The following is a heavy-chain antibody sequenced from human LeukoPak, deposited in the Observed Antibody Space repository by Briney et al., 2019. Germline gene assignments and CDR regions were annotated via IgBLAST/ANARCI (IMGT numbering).Heavy chain of an antibody. CDR1: GFTFSSYA. CDR3: APHPTLAVAVPTDY. J-gene: IGHJ4*02. V-gene: IGHV3-23*01. Sequence: RGSLRLSCAASGFTFSSYAMSWVRQAPGKGLEWVSAISGSGGSTYYADSVKGRFTISRDNSKNTLYLQMNSLRAEDTAVYYCAPHPTLAVAVPTDYWGQGTLVTVSS. D-gene: IGHD6-19*01. CDR2: ISGSGGST.